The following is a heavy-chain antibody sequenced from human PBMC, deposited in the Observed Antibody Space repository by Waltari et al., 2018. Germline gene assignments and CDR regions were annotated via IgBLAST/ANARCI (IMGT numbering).Heavy chain of an antibody. CDR2: IRVHAHET. D-gene: IGHD1-1*01. Sequence: EVRLLESGGALVQPGWSLRLSCAASGFSFGNYYMIWVRQALGRGCGWVWTIRVHAHETSFADSLKGRCTICRDNYKTTLYLQMNSRRVEDTAMYYCANYGQLPSNGDYWGQGTLVTVSS. J-gene: IGHJ4*02. CDR1: GFSFGNYY. V-gene: IGHV3-23*01. CDR3: ANYGQLPSNGDY.